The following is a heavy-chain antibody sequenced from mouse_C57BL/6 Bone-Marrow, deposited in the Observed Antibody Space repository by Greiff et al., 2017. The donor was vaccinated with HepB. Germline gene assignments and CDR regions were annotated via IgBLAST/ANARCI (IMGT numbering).Heavy chain of an antibody. CDR2: IRSKSSNYAT. J-gene: IGHJ3*01. Sequence: EVLLVESGGGLVQPKGSLKLSCAASGFTFNTYAMHWVRQAPGKGLEWVARIRSKSSNYATDYADSVKDSITISRDDSQSKLYLQMNNLKNEDTAKYYCVRARGSNSFAYWGQGTPGTVSA. D-gene: IGHD2-5*01. CDR1: GFTFNTYA. CDR3: VRARGSNSFAY. V-gene: IGHV10-3*01.